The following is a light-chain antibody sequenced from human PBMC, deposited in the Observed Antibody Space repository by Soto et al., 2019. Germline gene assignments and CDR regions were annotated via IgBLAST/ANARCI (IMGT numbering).Light chain of an antibody. Sequence: QSALTQPASVSGSPGQSITISCTGTSSDVGGYNYVSWYQQHPGKAPKLMIYEVSNRPSGVSNRFSGSKSGNTASLTISGLQAEDEADYYCSSYTSKVVFGGGTKL. CDR2: EVS. CDR3: SSYTSKVV. V-gene: IGLV2-14*01. CDR1: SSDVGGYNY. J-gene: IGLJ2*01.